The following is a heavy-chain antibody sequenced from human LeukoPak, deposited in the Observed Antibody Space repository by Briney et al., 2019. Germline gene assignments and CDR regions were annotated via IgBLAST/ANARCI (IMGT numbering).Heavy chain of an antibody. J-gene: IGHJ4*02. CDR2: INSDGSTT. V-gene: IGHV3-74*01. Sequence: GGSLRLSCAASGFTFSSYWMHWVRQAPGKGLVWVSRINSDGSTTNYADSVKGRFTISRDNAKNTLYLQMNSLRADDTAVYYCARGARGSGTARDYWGQGTLVNVSS. D-gene: IGHD3-10*01. CDR3: ARGARGSGTARDY. CDR1: GFTFSSYW.